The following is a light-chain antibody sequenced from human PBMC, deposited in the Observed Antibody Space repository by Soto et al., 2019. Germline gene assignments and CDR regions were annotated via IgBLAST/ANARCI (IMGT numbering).Light chain of an antibody. CDR3: QQFVSSPPAWA. Sequence: DIVLTQSPGTLSLSPGERATLSCRASQSVSSSYLAWYQQKPGQAPRLLIYGASSRATGIPDRFSGSGSGTDFTLTISRLEPEDFAVYYCQQFVSSPPAWAFGQGTKVEIK. CDR2: GAS. J-gene: IGKJ1*01. V-gene: IGKV3-20*01. CDR1: QSVSSSY.